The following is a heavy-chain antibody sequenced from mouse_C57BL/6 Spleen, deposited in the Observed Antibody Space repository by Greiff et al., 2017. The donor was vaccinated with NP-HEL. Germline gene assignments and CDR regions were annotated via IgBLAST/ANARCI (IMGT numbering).Heavy chain of an antibody. CDR3: ARLGYSIFDY. CDR1: GYTFTSYW. J-gene: IGHJ2*01. D-gene: IGHD2-5*01. Sequence: QVQLKQPGAELVRPGSSVKLSCKASGYTFTSYWMHWVKQRPIQGLEWIGNIDPSDSETHYNQKFKDKATLTVDKSSSTAYMQLSSLTSEDSAVYYCARLGYSIFDYWGQGTTLTVSS. CDR2: IDPSDSET. V-gene: IGHV1-52*01.